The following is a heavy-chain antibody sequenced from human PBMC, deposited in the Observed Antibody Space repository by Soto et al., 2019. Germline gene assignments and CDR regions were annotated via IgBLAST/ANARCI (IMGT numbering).Heavy chain of an antibody. CDR1: GYTFTSYG. CDR2: ISAYNGKT. J-gene: IGHJ4*02. V-gene: IGHV1-18*01. CDR3: ARGYDILTGPKDSYFDY. Sequence: ASVKVSCKASGYTFTSYGISWVRQAPGQGLEWMGRISAYNGKTNYAKKIQGKVTKTTDTSTSTAYMELRSLRSDDTAVYYCARGYDILTGPKDSYFDYWGQGTLVTVSS. D-gene: IGHD3-9*01.